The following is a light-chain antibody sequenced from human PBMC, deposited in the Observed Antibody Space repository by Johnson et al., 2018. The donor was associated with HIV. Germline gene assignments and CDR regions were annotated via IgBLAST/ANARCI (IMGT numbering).Light chain of an antibody. J-gene: IGLJ1*01. CDR1: YSNIGNNY. V-gene: IGLV1-51*01. CDR2: DND. CDR3: GTWARSLSAA. Sequence: QSVLTQPPSVSAAPGQKVTISCSGSYSNIGNNYVSWYQQVPGTAPKLLIYDNDKRPSGIPDRFSASKSGTSATLGITGLQTGDEADYYCGTWARSLSAAFGTGTKVTVL.